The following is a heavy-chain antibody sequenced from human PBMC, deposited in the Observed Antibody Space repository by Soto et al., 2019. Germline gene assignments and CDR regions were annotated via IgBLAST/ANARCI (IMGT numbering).Heavy chain of an antibody. CDR1: GFTFSSYA. Sequence: GGSLRLSCAASGFTFSSYAMHWVRQAPGKGLEWVAVISYDGSNKYYADSVKGRFTISRDNSKNTLYLQMNSLRAEDTAVYYCARVPRTAMVPYYYYGMDVWSQGTTVTVSS. CDR2: ISYDGSNK. V-gene: IGHV3-30-3*01. CDR3: ARVPRTAMVPYYYYGMDV. D-gene: IGHD5-18*01. J-gene: IGHJ6*02.